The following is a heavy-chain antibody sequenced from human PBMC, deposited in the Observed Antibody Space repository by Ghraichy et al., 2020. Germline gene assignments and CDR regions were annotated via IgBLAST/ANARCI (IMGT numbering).Heavy chain of an antibody. CDR2: VSGDGFTT. Sequence: VSRVSGDGFTTNYADSVRGRFTISRDNTKNTLYLQIDSLRAEDTAVYYCAPLGGNSELGWFDACGHG. D-gene: IGHD3-16*01. CDR3: APLGGNSELGWFDA. J-gene: IGHJ5*01. V-gene: IGHV3-74*01.